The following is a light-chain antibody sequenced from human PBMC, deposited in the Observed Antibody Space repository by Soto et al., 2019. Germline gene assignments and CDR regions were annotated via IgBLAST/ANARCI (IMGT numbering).Light chain of an antibody. CDR3: CSYAGSSTSVV. J-gene: IGLJ2*01. V-gene: IGLV2-23*01. CDR2: EGS. Sequence: QSVLTQPASVSGSPGQSITISCTGTSSDVGSYNLVSWYQQHPGKAPKLMIYEGSKRPSGVSSRFSGSKSGNTASLTISGLQAEDEADYDCCSYAGSSTSVVFGGGTKVTVL. CDR1: SSDVGSYNL.